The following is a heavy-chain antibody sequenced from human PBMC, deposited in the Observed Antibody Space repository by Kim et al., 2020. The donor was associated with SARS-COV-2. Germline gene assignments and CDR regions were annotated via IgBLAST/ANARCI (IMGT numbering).Heavy chain of an antibody. CDR2: ISGSGGST. V-gene: IGHV3-23*01. CDR1: GFTFSSYA. D-gene: IGHD3-10*01. CDR3: AKDHGDVLLWFGTPTW. J-gene: IGHJ4*02. Sequence: GGSLRLSCAASGFTFSSYAMSWVRQAPGKGLEWVSAISGSGGSTYYADSVKGRFTISRDNSKNTLYLQMNSLRAEDTAVYYCAKDHGDVLLWFGTPTWWGQGTLVTVSS.